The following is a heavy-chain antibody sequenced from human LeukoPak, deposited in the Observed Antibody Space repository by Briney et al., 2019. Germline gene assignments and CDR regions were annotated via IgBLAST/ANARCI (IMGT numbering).Heavy chain of an antibody. J-gene: IGHJ4*02. Sequence: SETLSLTCTVSGGSISSYYWSWIRQPPGKGLEWIGYIYYSGITNYNPSLKSRVTISVDTSKNQFSLKLSSVTAADTAVYYCARHKTTVVTVDYWGQGTLVTVSS. D-gene: IGHD4-23*01. CDR2: IYYSGIT. CDR1: GGSISSYY. CDR3: ARHKTTVVTVDY. V-gene: IGHV4-59*01.